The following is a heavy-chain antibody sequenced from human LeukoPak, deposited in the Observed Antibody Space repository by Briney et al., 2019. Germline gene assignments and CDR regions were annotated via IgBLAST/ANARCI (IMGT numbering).Heavy chain of an antibody. CDR3: AREGSSGWYWDY. D-gene: IGHD6-19*01. Sequence: PGGSLRLSCAASGFTFGSYWMSWVRQAPGQGLEWVANIKQDGRDKYYVDSVKGRFIISRDNAKNSLYLQMNSLRAEDTAVYYCAREGSSGWYWDYWGQGTLVTVSS. CDR2: IKQDGRDK. V-gene: IGHV3-7*01. CDR1: GFTFGSYW. J-gene: IGHJ4*02.